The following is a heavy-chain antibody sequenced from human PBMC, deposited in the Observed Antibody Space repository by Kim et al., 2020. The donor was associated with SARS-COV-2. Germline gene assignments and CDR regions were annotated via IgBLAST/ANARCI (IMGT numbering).Heavy chain of an antibody. V-gene: IGHV4-4*07. CDR1: GDSLTNNYY. J-gene: IGHJ5*02. Sequence: SETLSLTCTVSGDSLTNNYYWTWIRQPAGKGLEWIGRIYTNGDTNYNPSLQSRVVMSLDTAKNYFSLKLNSVIAADTAVYYCAATWLQKWMGVHGNYNWFDPWGQGTLVTVSS. D-gene: IGHD1-26*01. CDR2: IYTNGDT. CDR3: AATWLQKWMGVHGNYNWFDP.